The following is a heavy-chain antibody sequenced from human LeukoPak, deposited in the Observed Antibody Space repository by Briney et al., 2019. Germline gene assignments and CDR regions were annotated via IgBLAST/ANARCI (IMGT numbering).Heavy chain of an antibody. CDR1: GYTFTSYD. D-gene: IGHD2-2*01. Sequence: GASVKVSCKASGYTFTSYDINWVRQATGQGLEWMGWMNPNSGNTGYAQKFQGRVTITADESTSTAYMELSSLRSEDTAVYYCARVFKGDIVVLGDEYFQHWGQGTLVTVSS. CDR2: MNPNSGNT. V-gene: IGHV1-8*01. CDR3: ARVFKGDIVVLGDEYFQH. J-gene: IGHJ1*01.